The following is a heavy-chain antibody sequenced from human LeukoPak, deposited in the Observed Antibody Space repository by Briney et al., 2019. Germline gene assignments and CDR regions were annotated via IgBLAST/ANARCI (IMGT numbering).Heavy chain of an antibody. V-gene: IGHV4-59*01. CDR3: ARELDGNGGWFDP. D-gene: IGHD5-24*01. CDR2: VYYSGST. CDR1: GDSISDYY. J-gene: IGHJ5*02. Sequence: SETLSLTCTVSGDSISDYYWSWIRQPLGKGLEWIGEVYYSGSTHYNPFLKSRVTISIDTSKNEFSLRLTSVTAAGTAVYYCARELDGNGGWFDPWGQGTLVTVSS.